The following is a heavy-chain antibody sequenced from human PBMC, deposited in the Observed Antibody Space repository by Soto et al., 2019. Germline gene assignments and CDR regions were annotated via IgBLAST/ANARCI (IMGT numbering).Heavy chain of an antibody. CDR1: GGTFSSYA. CDR3: ARDNDFWSGQSYYYYYGIDV. J-gene: IGHJ6*02. D-gene: IGHD3-3*01. Sequence: QVQLVQSGAEVKKPGSSVKVSCKASGGTFSSYAISWVRQAPGQGLEWMGGIIPIFGTANYAQKFQGRVTSTADESTSTAYMELSSLRSEDTAVYYCARDNDFWSGQSYYYYYGIDVWGQGTTGTVSS. V-gene: IGHV1-69*01. CDR2: IIPIFGTA.